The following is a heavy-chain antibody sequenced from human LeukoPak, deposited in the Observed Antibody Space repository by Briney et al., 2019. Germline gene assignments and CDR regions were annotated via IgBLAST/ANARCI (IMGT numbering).Heavy chain of an antibody. CDR1: GFSFTTCR. CDR2: ISSSGSLI. D-gene: IGHD4-11*01. V-gene: IGHV3-21*01. J-gene: IGHJ6*03. Sequence: GGSLRLSCAASGFSFTTCRMHWVRQAPGKGLEWVSSISSSGSLIKYADSLRGRFTISRDNAKNSVYLQMNSLTGEDTAVYYCARMPSYSNYAFYFMDVWGKGTTVTVSS. CDR3: ARMPSYSNYAFYFMDV.